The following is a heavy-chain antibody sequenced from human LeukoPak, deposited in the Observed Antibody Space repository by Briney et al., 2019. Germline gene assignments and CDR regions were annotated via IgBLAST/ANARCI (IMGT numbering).Heavy chain of an antibody. D-gene: IGHD2-15*01. CDR2: ISSSSSTI. CDR1: GFTFGSYS. J-gene: IGHJ4*02. Sequence: PGGSLRLSCAASGFTFGSYSMNWVRQAPGKGLEWVSYISSSSSTIYYADSVKGRFTISRDNAKNSLYPQMNSLRAEDKAVYYCTRERIPDYGGQGTRVTVSS. V-gene: IGHV3-48*01. CDR3: TRERIPDY.